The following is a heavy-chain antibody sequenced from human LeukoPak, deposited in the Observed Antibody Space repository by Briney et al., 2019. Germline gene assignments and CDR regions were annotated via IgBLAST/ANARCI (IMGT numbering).Heavy chain of an antibody. D-gene: IGHD2-2*01. CDR2: MNPYRGNT. Sequence: ASVKVSCKASGYTFTSYDINWVRQATGQGLEWMGWMNPYRGNTGYAQKFQGRGTMTRNTSISTAYMELSSLRSEDTAVYYCARGCSSTSCFGYYFDYWGQGTLVTVSS. CDR3: ARGCSSTSCFGYYFDY. V-gene: IGHV1-8*01. J-gene: IGHJ4*02. CDR1: GYTFTSYD.